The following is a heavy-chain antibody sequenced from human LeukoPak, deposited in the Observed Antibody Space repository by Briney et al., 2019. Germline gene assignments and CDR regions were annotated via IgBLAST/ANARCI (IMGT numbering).Heavy chain of an antibody. V-gene: IGHV3-74*01. CDR2: INSDGSSS. J-gene: IGHJ3*02. CDR1: GFTFSNYW. CDR3: ARDEFGYCSGGSCYSGSDPFDI. D-gene: IGHD2-15*01. Sequence: PGGSLRLSCAASGFTFSNYWMHWVRQAPGKGLVWVSRINSDGSSSSYADSVKGRFTISRDNSKNTLYLQMNSLRAEDTAVYYCARDEFGYCSGGSCYSGSDPFDIWGQGTMVTVSS.